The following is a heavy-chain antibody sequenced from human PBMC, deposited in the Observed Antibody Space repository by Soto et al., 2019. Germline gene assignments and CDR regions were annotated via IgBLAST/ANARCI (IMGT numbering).Heavy chain of an antibody. J-gene: IGHJ6*02. V-gene: IGHV1-69*13. CDR1: GGTFSSYA. CDR2: IIPIFGTA. CDR3: AVRRGIAAAGPRFYGMDV. Sequence: SVKVSCKASGGTFSSYAISWVRQAPGQGLEWMGGIIPIFGTANYAQKFQGRVTITADESTSTAYMELSSLRSEDTAVYYCAVRRGIAAAGPRFYGMDVWGQGTTVTVSS. D-gene: IGHD6-13*01.